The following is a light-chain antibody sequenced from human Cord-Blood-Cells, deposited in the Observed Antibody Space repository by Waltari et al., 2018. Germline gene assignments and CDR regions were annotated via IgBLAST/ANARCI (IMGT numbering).Light chain of an antibody. Sequence: EIVLTQSPATLSLSPGERATLSCRASQSVSSYLAWYQKKPGQAPRLLINDASNRATGIPARFSGSGSGTDFTLTISGLEPEDFAVYYCQQRINWPPTFGGGTKVEIK. CDR3: QQRINWPPT. CDR1: QSVSSY. V-gene: IGKV3-11*01. CDR2: DAS. J-gene: IGKJ4*01.